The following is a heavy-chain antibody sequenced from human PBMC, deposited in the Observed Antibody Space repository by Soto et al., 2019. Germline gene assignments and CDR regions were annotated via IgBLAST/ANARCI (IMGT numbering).Heavy chain of an antibody. J-gene: IGHJ4*01. Sequence: EVQLVESGGGLGQPGGSLRLSCAASGFTFSSYWMYWVRQAPGKGLVWVSRINSDGSSTNYADSVKGRFTISRDNAKNTLFLLMNSLRADDTAVYYCTADQFVLDSNHDGGVAYWGRGTLVTVSP. CDR3: TADQFVLDSNHDGGVAY. CDR1: GFTFSSYW. D-gene: IGHD3-3*01. V-gene: IGHV3-74*01. CDR2: INSDGSST.